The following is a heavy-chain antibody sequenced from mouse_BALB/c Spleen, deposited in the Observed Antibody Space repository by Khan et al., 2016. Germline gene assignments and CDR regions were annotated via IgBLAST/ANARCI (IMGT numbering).Heavy chain of an antibody. V-gene: IGHV9-3-1*01. Sequence: QIQLVQSGPELKKPGETVKISCKASGYTFTNYGMNWVKQAPGKGLKWMGWINTYTGEPTYADDFKGRFAFSLETSASTAYLQINNLKNEDTATYVYARPDYSSSRGFAYWGQGTLVTVSA. CDR3: ARPDYSSSRGFAY. J-gene: IGHJ3*01. CDR1: GYTFTNYG. CDR2: INTYTGEP. D-gene: IGHD1-1*01.